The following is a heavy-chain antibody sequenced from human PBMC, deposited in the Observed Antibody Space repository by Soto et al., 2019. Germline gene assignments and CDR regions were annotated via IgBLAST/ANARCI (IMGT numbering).Heavy chain of an antibody. CDR1: GFTFSSYS. J-gene: IGHJ5*02. CDR2: ISSSSSTI. D-gene: IGHD3-3*01. Sequence: EVQLVESGGGLVQPGGSLRLSCAASGFTFSSYSMNWVRQAPGKGLEWVSYISSSSSTIYYADSVKGRFTISRDNAKNSLYRQMNSLRDEDTAVYYCAREAYYDWLNWFDPWGQGTLVTVSS. V-gene: IGHV3-48*02. CDR3: AREAYYDWLNWFDP.